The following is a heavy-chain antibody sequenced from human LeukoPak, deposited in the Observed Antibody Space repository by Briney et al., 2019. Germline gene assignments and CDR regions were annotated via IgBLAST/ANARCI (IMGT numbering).Heavy chain of an antibody. Sequence: ASVKVSCKASGYTFTSYGISWVRQAPGRGLEWMGWISAYNGNTNYAQKLQGRVTMTTDTSTSTAYMELRSLRSDDTAVYYCASSGARYCSSNSCFFDYCGQGTLVTASS. CDR3: ASSGARYCSSNSCFFDY. J-gene: IGHJ4*02. CDR2: ISAYNGNT. V-gene: IGHV1-18*01. D-gene: IGHD2-2*01. CDR1: GYTFTSYG.